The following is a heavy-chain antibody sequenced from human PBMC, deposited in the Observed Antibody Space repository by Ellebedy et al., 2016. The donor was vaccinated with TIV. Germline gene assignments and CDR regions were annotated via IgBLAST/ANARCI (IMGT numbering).Heavy chain of an antibody. Sequence: MPSETLSLTCTVSGGSISSYYWSWIRQPPGKGLEWIGYIYYSGSTYYNPSLKSRVTISVDTSKNQFSRKLSSVTAADTAVYYCARHDWTTVVPINWFDPWGQGTLVTVSS. J-gene: IGHJ5*02. CDR2: IYYSGST. V-gene: IGHV4-59*08. CDR3: ARHDWTTVVPINWFDP. D-gene: IGHD4-23*01. CDR1: GGSISSYY.